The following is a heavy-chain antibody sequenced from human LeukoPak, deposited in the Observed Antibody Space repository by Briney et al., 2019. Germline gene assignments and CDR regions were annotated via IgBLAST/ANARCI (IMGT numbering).Heavy chain of an antibody. V-gene: IGHV3-7*01. CDR2: MKHDGSAK. CDR1: GFTFSTFW. D-gene: IGHD1-14*01. CDR3: ARDVDGNLDY. J-gene: IGHJ4*02. Sequence: GGSLTLSCVGSGFTFSTFWMAWVRQAPGKGLEWVANMKHDGSAKHYVDSVKGRFTISRDNAKNSLYLQMNSLRAEDTAVYYCARDVDGNLDYWGQGTPVTVSS.